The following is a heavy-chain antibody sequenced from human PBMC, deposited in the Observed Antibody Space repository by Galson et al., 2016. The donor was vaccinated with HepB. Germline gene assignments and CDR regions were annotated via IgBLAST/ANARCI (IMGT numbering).Heavy chain of an antibody. D-gene: IGHD1-26*01. CDR1: GFTFSNYR. CDR2: IGGSHTYI. Sequence: SLRLSCAASGFTFSNYRMNWVRQAPGKGLEWVSSIGGSHTYIYYADSVRGRFTISRDNAKDSLFLQMNSLRAEDTAVYYCARDTVEELSYYYYGMDVWGQGTTVTVSS. J-gene: IGHJ6*02. V-gene: IGHV3-21*01. CDR3: ARDTVEELSYYYYGMDV.